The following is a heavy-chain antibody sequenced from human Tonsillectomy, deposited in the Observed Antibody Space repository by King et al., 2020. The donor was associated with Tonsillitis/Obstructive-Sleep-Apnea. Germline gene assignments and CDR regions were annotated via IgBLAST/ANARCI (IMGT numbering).Heavy chain of an antibody. CDR1: GGSISSYY. V-gene: IGHV4-4*07. CDR3: ASGLHCSSTSCYLMDY. J-gene: IGHJ4*02. D-gene: IGHD2-2*01. Sequence: VQLQESGPGLVKPSETLSLTCTVSGGSISSYYWSWIRQPAGKGLEWIGRIYTSGSTNYNPSLKSRVTMSVDTSKNQFSLKLSSVTAAATAVYYCASGLHCSSTSCYLMDYWGQGTLVTVSS. CDR2: IYTSGST.